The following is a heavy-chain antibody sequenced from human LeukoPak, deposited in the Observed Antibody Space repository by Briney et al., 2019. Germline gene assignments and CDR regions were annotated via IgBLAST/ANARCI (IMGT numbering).Heavy chain of an antibody. CDR2: ISSSSSYI. CDR3: ASHLGIDYYDSSGTRG. CDR1: GFTFSSYS. D-gene: IGHD3-22*01. J-gene: IGHJ4*02. V-gene: IGHV3-21*01. Sequence: GGSLRLSCAASGFTFSSYSMNWVRQAPGKGLEWVSSISSSSSYIYYADSVKGRFTISRDNAKNSLYLQMNSLRAEDTAVYYCASHLGIDYYDSSGTRGWGQGTLVTVSS.